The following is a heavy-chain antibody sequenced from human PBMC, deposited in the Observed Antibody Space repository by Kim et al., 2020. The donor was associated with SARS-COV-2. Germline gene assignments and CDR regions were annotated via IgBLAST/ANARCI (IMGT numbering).Heavy chain of an antibody. CDR2: ISPLTCET. CDR3: VRDFVGTWSLDY. D-gene: IGHD6-13*01. J-gene: IGHJ4*02. V-gene: IGHV1-46*01. CDR1: GYIFTTYH. Sequence: ASVKVSCKPSGYIFTTYHIHWVRQAPGAGLEWMGIISPLTCETTYAQQFQRRVTLTTDTSTTTAYMELSSLRSEDTAVYYCVRDFVGTWSLDYWGQGTLVTVSS.